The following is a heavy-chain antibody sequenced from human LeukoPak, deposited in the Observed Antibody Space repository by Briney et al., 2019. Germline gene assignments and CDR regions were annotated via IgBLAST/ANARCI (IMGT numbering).Heavy chain of an antibody. D-gene: IGHD3-22*01. J-gene: IGHJ5*02. CDR1: GYSIRSGYY. CDR2: IYRSGSS. CDR3: AGENHRGSYYYDSSGPGWFDP. V-gene: IGHV4-38-2*02. Sequence: NPSETLSLTCSVSGYSIRSGYYWGWIRQPPGKGLEWIGSIYRSGSSYYNPSLRSRLTISIDTSKNQFSLKLSSVTAADTAMYYCAGENHRGSYYYDSSGPGWFDPWGQGTLATVSS.